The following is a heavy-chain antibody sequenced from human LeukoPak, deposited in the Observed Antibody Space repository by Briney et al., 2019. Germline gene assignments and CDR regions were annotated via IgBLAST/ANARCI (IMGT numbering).Heavy chain of an antibody. D-gene: IGHD6-6*01. V-gene: IGHV3-30*01. J-gene: IGHJ4*02. CDR1: GFTFSSYA. Sequence: PGRSLRLSCAASGFTFSSYAMHWVRQAPGKGLEWVAVISYDGSNKYYADSVKGRFTISRDNSKNTLYLQMNSLRAEDTAVYYCARDSIRLSFPGRSSTSAFDYWGQGTLVTVSS. CDR3: ARDSIRLSFPGRSSTSAFDY. CDR2: ISYDGSNK.